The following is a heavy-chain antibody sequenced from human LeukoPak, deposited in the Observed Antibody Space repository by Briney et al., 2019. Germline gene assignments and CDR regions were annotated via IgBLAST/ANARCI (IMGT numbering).Heavy chain of an antibody. Sequence: EGSLRLSCAASGFTFNKHWMSWVRQAPGKGLEWVANLKENGTEKMYVDSVKGRFTVSRDNAKNSLYLQMNSLRAEDTAVYYCARAAELDYWGQGTLVTVSS. CDR1: GFTFNKHW. CDR3: ARAAELDY. J-gene: IGHJ4*02. CDR2: LKENGTEK. V-gene: IGHV3-7*01.